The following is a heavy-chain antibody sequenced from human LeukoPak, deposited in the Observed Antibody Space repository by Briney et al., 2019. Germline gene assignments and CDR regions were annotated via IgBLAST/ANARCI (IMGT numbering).Heavy chain of an antibody. Sequence: GGSLRLSCAASGFSFSSYAMSWVRQVPGKVLDWVSAISGSGGSTYYADSVRGRFTISRDNSKNTLYLQMNSLRAEDTAVYYCASDRNVLLWFGREIDYWGKGTLVTVSS. J-gene: IGHJ4*02. CDR2: ISGSGGST. D-gene: IGHD3-10*01. CDR1: GFSFSSYA. CDR3: ASDRNVLLWFGREIDY. V-gene: IGHV3-23*01.